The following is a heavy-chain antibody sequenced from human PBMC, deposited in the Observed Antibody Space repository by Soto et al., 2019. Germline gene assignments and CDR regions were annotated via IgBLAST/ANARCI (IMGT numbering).Heavy chain of an antibody. CDR2: IWYDGSNK. CDR1: GFTFSSYG. Sequence: QVQLVESGGGVVQPGRSLRLSCAASGFTFSSYGMHWVRQAPGKGLEWVAGIWYDGSNKYYADSVKGRFTISRDNSKNTLYLQMNSLRAEDTAVDYCARAQLEIFDYWGQGTLVTVSS. D-gene: IGHD2-2*01. CDR3: ARAQLEIFDY. V-gene: IGHV3-33*01. J-gene: IGHJ4*02.